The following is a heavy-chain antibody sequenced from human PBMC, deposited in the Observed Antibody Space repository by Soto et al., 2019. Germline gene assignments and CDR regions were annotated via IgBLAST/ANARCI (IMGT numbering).Heavy chain of an antibody. Sequence: QVQLQESGPGLVKPSQTLSLTCTVSGGSISSGGYYWSWIRQHPGKGLEWIGYSYYSGSTYYNPSLKSRVTISVDTSKKQCTRKLCSVTAADTAVYYCGREVPYQGSSGSPLKDYWGQGTLVTVSS. V-gene: IGHV4-31*03. D-gene: IGHD3-22*01. CDR3: GREVPYQGSSGSPLKDY. J-gene: IGHJ4*02. CDR1: GGSISSGGYY. CDR2: SYYSGST.